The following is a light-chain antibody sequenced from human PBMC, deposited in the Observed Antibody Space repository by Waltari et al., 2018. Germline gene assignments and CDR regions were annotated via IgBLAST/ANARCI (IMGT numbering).Light chain of an antibody. J-gene: IGLJ1*01. Sequence: QSALPQPASVSGSPGQSITISCTGTRSDIGTYHYLSWYQQYPGKAPKLMIYDVNKRPSGVSDRFSGSKSVNTASLTISGLQAEDEADYYCCSYTRSSTYVFGTGTQVTVL. V-gene: IGLV2-14*01. CDR2: DVN. CDR1: RSDIGTYHY. CDR3: CSYTRSSTYV.